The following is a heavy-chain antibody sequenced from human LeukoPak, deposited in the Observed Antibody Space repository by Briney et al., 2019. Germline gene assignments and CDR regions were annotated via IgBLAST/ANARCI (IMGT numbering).Heavy chain of an antibody. V-gene: IGHV3-23*01. CDR1: GFTFSDYY. J-gene: IGHJ4*02. Sequence: GGSLRLSCAASGFTFSDYYMSWIRQAPGKGLEWVSAISGSGGSTYYADSVKGRVTISRDNSKNTLYLQVNSLRVEDTAVYYCAKDRLGAMMYFDFWGQGTLVTVSS. CDR2: ISGSGGST. CDR3: AKDRLGAMMYFDF. D-gene: IGHD1-26*01.